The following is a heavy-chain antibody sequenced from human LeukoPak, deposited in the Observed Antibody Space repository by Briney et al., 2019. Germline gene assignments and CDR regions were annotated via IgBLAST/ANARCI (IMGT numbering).Heavy chain of an antibody. CDR1: GFTFNNYG. CDR2: ISGSGATT. Sequence: GGSLRLSCAASGFTFNNYGMSWVRQAPGKGLEWVSVISGSGATTYYADSVKGRFTISRDNSKNTLYLQLNSLRTDDTAVYYCARRWFGDVWGKGTTVTVSS. V-gene: IGHV3-23*01. D-gene: IGHD3-10*01. CDR3: ARRWFGDV. J-gene: IGHJ6*04.